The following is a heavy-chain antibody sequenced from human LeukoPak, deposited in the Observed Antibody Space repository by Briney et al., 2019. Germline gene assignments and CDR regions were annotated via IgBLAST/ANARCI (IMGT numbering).Heavy chain of an antibody. D-gene: IGHD3-9*01. J-gene: IGHJ1*01. CDR1: GGSISSGSYY. V-gene: IGHV4-39*01. CDR2: IYYSGST. CDR3: ARHGAMTGNFQH. Sequence: PSETLSLTCTVPGGSISSGSYYWGWIRQPPAKGLEWIGSIYYSGSTYYNPSLKSRVTISVDTSNNQFSLKLSSVTAADMAVYYCARHGAMTGNFQHWGQGTLVTVSS.